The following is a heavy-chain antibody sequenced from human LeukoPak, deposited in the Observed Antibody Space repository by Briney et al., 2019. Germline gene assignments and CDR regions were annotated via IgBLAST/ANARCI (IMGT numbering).Heavy chain of an antibody. Sequence: HPGGSLRLSCAASDFTFSTYAMNWVRQAPGKGLEWVSGISVSGGGTDYADSVKGRFTISRDNSKNTLYMQMNSLRAEDTAIYYCAKRAASGTGAFDIWGQGTMVTVSS. V-gene: IGHV3-23*01. CDR2: ISVSGGGT. CDR3: AKRAASGTGAFDI. J-gene: IGHJ3*02. CDR1: DFTFSTYA. D-gene: IGHD6-13*01.